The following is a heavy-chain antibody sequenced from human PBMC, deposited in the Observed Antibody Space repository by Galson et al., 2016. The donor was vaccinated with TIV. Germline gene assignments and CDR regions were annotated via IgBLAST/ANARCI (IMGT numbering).Heavy chain of an antibody. V-gene: IGHV3-66*02. J-gene: IGHJ4*02. CDR2: IFTGGSR. CDR3: VRDKGDQIMAY. Sequence: SLRLSCAASGFTFSSFWMSWVRQAPGKGLEWVSLIFTGGSRYYADSVEGRFTIFRDNSKNTVDLQMDSLRPEDTALYYCVRDKGDQIMAYWGQGTLVAVSS. CDR1: GFTFSSFW. D-gene: IGHD2-21*02.